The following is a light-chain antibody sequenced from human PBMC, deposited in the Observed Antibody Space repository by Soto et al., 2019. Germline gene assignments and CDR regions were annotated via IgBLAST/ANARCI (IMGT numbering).Light chain of an antibody. CDR1: QGISRW. Sequence: DIQMTQLPSSMSASVGDRVTITCRASQGISRWLAWYHQKPGKAPNLLIYSASTLHSGVPSRFSGSGFGTDFTLTVSSLQPEDFGTYYCQQANSFPLTFGPGTKVDMK. J-gene: IGKJ3*01. CDR3: QQANSFPLT. CDR2: SAS. V-gene: IGKV1-12*01.